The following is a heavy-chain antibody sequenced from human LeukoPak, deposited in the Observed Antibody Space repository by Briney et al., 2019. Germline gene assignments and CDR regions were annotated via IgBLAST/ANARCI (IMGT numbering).Heavy chain of an antibody. J-gene: IGHJ3*02. CDR3: ARDGSGTAVSDAFDI. D-gene: IGHD1-26*01. Sequence: GGSLRLSCAASGFTFSSYSMNWVRQAPGKGLEWVSYISSSSSTIYYADSVKGRFTISRDNAKNSLYLQMNSLRAEDTAVYYCARDGSGTAVSDAFDIWGQGTMVTVSS. CDR1: GFTFSSYS. V-gene: IGHV3-48*01. CDR2: ISSSSSTI.